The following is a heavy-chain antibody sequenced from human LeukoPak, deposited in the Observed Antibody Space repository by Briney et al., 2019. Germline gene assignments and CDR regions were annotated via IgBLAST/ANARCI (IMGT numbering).Heavy chain of an antibody. Sequence: SETLSLTYTVSGGSISSYYWSWIRQPPGKGLEWIGYIYYSGSTNYNPSLKSRVTISVDTSKNQFSLKLSSVTAADTAVYYCARVSIAARPFTFDYWGQGTLVTVSS. V-gene: IGHV4-59*01. CDR1: GGSISSYY. J-gene: IGHJ4*02. CDR3: ARVSIAARPFTFDY. CDR2: IYYSGST. D-gene: IGHD6-6*01.